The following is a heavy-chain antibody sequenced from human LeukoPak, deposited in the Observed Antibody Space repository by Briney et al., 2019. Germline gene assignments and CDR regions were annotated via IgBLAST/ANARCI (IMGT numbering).Heavy chain of an antibody. CDR1: GFTFSIYS. CDR2: ISSSSSTI. D-gene: IGHD3-10*01. CDR3: AREEVRGVVGY. V-gene: IGHV3-48*01. Sequence: PGGSLRLSCAASGFTFSIYSMNWVRQAPGNGLEWVSYISSSSSTIYYTDSVKGRFTLSRDNAKNSLYLQLNRLRAEDTAVYYCAREEVRGVVGYWGQGTLVTVSS. J-gene: IGHJ4*02.